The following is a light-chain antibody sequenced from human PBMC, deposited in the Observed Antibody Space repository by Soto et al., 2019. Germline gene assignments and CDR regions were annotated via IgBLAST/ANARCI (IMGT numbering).Light chain of an antibody. CDR1: QSVRSNF. CDR2: GAS. V-gene: IGKV3-20*01. CDR3: QRYDSFRT. Sequence: EIVLTQSPGTLSLSPGERATLSCRASQSVRSNFLAWYQQKPGQAPRLLIYGASHRATGIPDRFSGSGSGTDFTLTITRLEPEDFAMYYCQRYDSFRTFGQGTKGEI. J-gene: IGKJ1*01.